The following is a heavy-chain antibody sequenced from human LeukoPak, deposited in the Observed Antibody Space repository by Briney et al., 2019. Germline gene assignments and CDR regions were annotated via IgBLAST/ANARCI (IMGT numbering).Heavy chain of an antibody. J-gene: IGHJ4*02. D-gene: IGHD3-10*01. CDR2: ISYDGSNK. CDR3: AKDMVRYYGSGIPFDY. V-gene: IGHV3-30*18. Sequence: GGSLRLSCAASGFTFSSYGMHWVRQAPGKGLEWVAVISYDGSNKYYADSVKGRFTISRDNSKNTLYLQMNSLRAEDTAVYYCAKDMVRYYGSGIPFDYWGQGTLVTVSS. CDR1: GFTFSSYG.